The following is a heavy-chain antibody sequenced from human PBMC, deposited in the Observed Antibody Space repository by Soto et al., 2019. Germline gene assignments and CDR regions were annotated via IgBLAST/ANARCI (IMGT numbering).Heavy chain of an antibody. CDR2: ISAYNGNT. CDR1: GYTFTSYG. J-gene: IGHJ5*02. CDR3: VRASSSSRWFDP. Sequence: ASVKVSCKASGYTFTSYGISWVRQAPGQGLEWMGWISAYNGNTNYAQKLQGRVTMTTDISTSTAYMELRSLRSDDTAVYYCVRASSSSRWFDPWGQGTLVTVSS. D-gene: IGHD6-6*01. V-gene: IGHV1-18*01.